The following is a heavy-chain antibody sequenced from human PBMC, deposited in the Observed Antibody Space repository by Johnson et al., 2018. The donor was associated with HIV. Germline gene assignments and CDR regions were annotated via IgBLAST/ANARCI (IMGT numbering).Heavy chain of an antibody. Sequence: MQLVESGGGVVRPGGSLRLSCTVAGFRFDDYGMSWVRQAPGKGLEWISTINWNGGRTGYVDSLKGRFTISRYNAKNSLYLQMDSLRPEDTALYYCVRGGLGYQNFHDRFDVWGQGTVVTVSS. CDR2: INWNGGRT. D-gene: IGHD3-16*02. V-gene: IGHV3-20*04. CDR1: GFRFDDYG. J-gene: IGHJ3*01. CDR3: VRGGLGYQNFHDRFDV.